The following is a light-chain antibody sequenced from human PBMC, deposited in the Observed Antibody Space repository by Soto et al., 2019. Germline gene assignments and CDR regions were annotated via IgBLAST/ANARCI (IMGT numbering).Light chain of an antibody. CDR2: EVS. J-gene: IGLJ2*01. CDR3: SSYTISSTVI. CDR1: SSDVGGYNY. Sequence: QSVLTQPASVSGSPGQSITISCTGTSSDVGGYNYVSWYQQHPGKAPKLMIYEVSDRTSGVSNRFSGSKSGNTASLTISGLQTEDEADYYCSSYTISSTVIFGGGTKLTVL. V-gene: IGLV2-14*01.